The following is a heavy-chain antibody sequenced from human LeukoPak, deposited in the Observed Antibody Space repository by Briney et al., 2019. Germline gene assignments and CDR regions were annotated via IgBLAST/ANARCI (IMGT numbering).Heavy chain of an antibody. CDR1: GGSISSGSYY. CDR2: IYSSGST. D-gene: IGHD4-17*01. V-gene: IGHV4-61*02. Sequence: SQTLSLTCAVSGGSISSGSYYWSWIRHPAGKGLEWVGRIYSSGSTDYNPSLKSRVTISVDTSKNQFSLKLNSVTAADTAVYYCARDDYGDSGYYYFGMDVWGQGTTVTVS. CDR3: ARDDYGDSGYYYFGMDV. J-gene: IGHJ6*02.